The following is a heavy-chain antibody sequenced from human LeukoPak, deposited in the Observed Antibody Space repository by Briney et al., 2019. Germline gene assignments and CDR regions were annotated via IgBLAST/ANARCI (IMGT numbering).Heavy chain of an antibody. Sequence: GESLKISCKGSGSSFTTYWIGWVRQMPGKGLEWMVIIYLGDSDTRYSPSFQGQVTISADKSINTAYLQWSSLKASDTAMYYCARHSPALGYCSTTSCRTPLDYWGQGTLVTVSS. CDR3: ARHSPALGYCSTTSCRTPLDY. J-gene: IGHJ4*02. CDR2: IYLGDSDT. D-gene: IGHD2-2*01. CDR1: GSSFTTYW. V-gene: IGHV5-51*01.